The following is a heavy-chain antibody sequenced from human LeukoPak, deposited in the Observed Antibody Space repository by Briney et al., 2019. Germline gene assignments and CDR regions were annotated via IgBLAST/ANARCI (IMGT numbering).Heavy chain of an antibody. CDR3: ARDRYAVVVSDAFDI. J-gene: IGHJ3*02. Sequence: GGSLRLSCAASGFMFNNYWMTWVRQAPGKGLEWVGNINQDGSDKYYGDSVKGRFTISRDNAKNSLYLQMNSLRAEDTAVYYCARDRYAVVVSDAFDIWGQGTMVTVSS. V-gene: IGHV3-7*01. CDR2: INQDGSDK. D-gene: IGHD2-21*01. CDR1: GFMFNNYW.